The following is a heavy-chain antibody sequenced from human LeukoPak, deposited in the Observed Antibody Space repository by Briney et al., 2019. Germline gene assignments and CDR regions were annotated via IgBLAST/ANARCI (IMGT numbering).Heavy chain of an antibody. J-gene: IGHJ6*03. CDR2: MNPNSGNT. V-gene: IGHV1-8*03. Sequence: ASVKVSCKGSGYTFTSYDINWVRLATGQGLEWMGWMNPNSGNTGYAQKFQGRVTITRNTSISTAYMELSSLRSEDTAVYYCAIGHYDFWSGYYGYYYYYMDVWGKGTTVTVSS. CDR1: GYTFTSYD. CDR3: AIGHYDFWSGYYGYYYYYMDV. D-gene: IGHD3-3*01.